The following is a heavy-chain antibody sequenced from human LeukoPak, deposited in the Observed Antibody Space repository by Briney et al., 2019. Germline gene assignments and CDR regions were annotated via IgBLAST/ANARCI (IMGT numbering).Heavy chain of an antibody. D-gene: IGHD3-22*01. CDR2: IYWNDDK. J-gene: IGHJ4*02. CDR3: AHRRAPPRSYDSSGYYGY. CDR1: GFSLSTSGVG. Sequence: SGPTLVKPTQTLTLTCTFSGFSLSTSGVGVGWIRQPPGKALEWLALIYWNDDKRYSPSLKSRLTITKDTSKNQVVLTMTNMDPVDTATYYCAHRRAPPRSYDSSGYYGYWGQGTLVTVSS. V-gene: IGHV2-5*01.